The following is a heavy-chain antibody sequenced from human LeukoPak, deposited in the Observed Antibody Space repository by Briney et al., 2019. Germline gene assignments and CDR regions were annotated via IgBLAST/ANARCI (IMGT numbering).Heavy chain of an antibody. CDR3: ARRDRSGWSFDY. CDR1: GYSFTSYW. Sequence: GESLKISCKGSGYSFTSYWISWVRQMPGKGLEWMGRIDPSGSYTNYSPSFQGHVTISADKSISTAYLQWSSLKASDTAMYYCARRDRSGWSFDYWGQGTLVTVSS. V-gene: IGHV5-10-1*01. D-gene: IGHD6-19*01. CDR2: IDPSGSYT. J-gene: IGHJ4*02.